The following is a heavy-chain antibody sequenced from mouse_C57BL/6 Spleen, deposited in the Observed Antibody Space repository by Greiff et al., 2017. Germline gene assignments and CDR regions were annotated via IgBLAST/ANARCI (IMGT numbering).Heavy chain of an antibody. V-gene: IGHV1-66*01. D-gene: IGHD4-1*01. J-gene: IGHJ3*01. Sequence: VQLQQSGPELVKPGASVKISCKASGYSFTSYYIHWVKQRPVQGLEWIGWIYPGSGNTKYNEKFKGKATLTADTSSSTAYMQLSSLTSEDSAVYYCARDWDGFAYWGQGTLVTVSA. CDR3: ARDWDGFAY. CDR1: GYSFTSYY. CDR2: IYPGSGNT.